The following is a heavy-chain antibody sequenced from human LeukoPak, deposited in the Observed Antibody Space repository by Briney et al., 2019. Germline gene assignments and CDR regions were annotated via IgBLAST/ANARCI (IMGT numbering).Heavy chain of an antibody. J-gene: IGHJ4*02. CDR2: IIPIFGTA. D-gene: IGHD6-19*01. V-gene: IGHV1-69*06. CDR3: ATDPRYSSGWYGGYDY. CDR1: GGTFSSYA. Sequence: SVKVPCKASGGTFSSYAISWVRQAPGQGLEWMGGIIPIFGTAIYAQKFQGRVTMTEDTSTDTAYMELSSLRSEDTAVYYCATDPRYSSGWYGGYDYWGQGTLVTVSS.